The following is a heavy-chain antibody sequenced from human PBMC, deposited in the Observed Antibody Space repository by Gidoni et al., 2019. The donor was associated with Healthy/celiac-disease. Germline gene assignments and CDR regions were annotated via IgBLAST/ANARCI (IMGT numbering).Heavy chain of an antibody. V-gene: IGHV4-59*01. CDR2: ISYSGST. D-gene: IGHD2-2*03. Sequence: QVQLQESGPGLVKPSETLSLTCTVSGGSISSYYWSWLRQPPGKGLEWIGYISYSGSTNYNPSLKSRVTISVDTSKNQFSLKLSSVTAADTAVYYCARLDIVVVPAHNWYFDLWGRGTLVTVSS. CDR1: GGSISSYY. CDR3: ARLDIVVVPAHNWYFDL. J-gene: IGHJ2*01.